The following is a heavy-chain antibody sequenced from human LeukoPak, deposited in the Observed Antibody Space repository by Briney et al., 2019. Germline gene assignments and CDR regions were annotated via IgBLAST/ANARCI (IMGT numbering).Heavy chain of an antibody. Sequence: SETLSLTCAVYGGSFSGYYWSWIRQPPGKGLEWIGEINHSGSTNYNPSLKSRVTISVDTSKNQFSLKLSSVTAADTAVYYCARGYSGYYYYYGMDVWGQGTTVTVSS. CDR2: INHSGST. J-gene: IGHJ6*02. V-gene: IGHV4-34*01. D-gene: IGHD5-12*01. CDR1: GGSFSGYY. CDR3: ARGYSGYYYYYGMDV.